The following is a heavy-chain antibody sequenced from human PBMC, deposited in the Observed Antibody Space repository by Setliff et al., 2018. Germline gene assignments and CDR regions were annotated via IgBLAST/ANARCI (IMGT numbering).Heavy chain of an antibody. J-gene: IGHJ4*02. Sequence: SETLSLTFTVSGGSMRSISYYWGWVRQPPGKGLEWIGTIYDSGTTYYNPSLKSRVTISVDTSKNQFSLRLSSVTAADTAVYYCAICRYQVPYNYWGQGSLVTVSS. CDR3: AICRYQVPYNY. CDR2: IYDSGTT. CDR1: GGSMRSISYY. V-gene: IGHV4-39*01. D-gene: IGHD2-2*01.